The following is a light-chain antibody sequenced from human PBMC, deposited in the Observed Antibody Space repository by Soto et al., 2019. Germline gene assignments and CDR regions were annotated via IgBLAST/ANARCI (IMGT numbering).Light chain of an antibody. Sequence: QSALTQPASVSGSPGQSITISCTGTSSDVGGYNYVSWYQQHPGKAPKLMIYEVSNRPSGVSNRFAGSKSGNTASLPISGRQAEGAAAYYCRSYTSSSLYVFGTGSKLTVL. CDR1: SSDVGGYNY. CDR2: EVS. J-gene: IGLJ1*01. CDR3: RSYTSSSLYV. V-gene: IGLV2-14*01.